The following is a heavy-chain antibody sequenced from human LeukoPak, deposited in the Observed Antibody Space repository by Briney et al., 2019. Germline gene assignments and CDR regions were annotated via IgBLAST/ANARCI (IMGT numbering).Heavy chain of an antibody. CDR1: TFTFSTYV. CDR3: VRGTGY. V-gene: IGHV3-64D*06. CDR2: PISNGDNK. Sequence: AGSLTLYCSVATFTFSTYVMHWVRQAQGQGLKYVSAPISNGDNKSHEVSVKGRFTISRDNSKTALYLQRSSLRADDSAVYYYVRGTGYLVQGTLVSVCS. J-gene: IGHJ4*02.